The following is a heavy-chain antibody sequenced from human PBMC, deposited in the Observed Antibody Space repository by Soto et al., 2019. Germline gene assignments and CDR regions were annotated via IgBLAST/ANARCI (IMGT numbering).Heavy chain of an antibody. V-gene: IGHV2-5*01. CDR2: IYWNDDK. J-gene: IGHJ4*02. CDR1: GFSLSTSGVG. Sequence: SGPTLVNPTQTLTLTCTFSGFSLSTSGVGVGWIRQPPGKALEWLGLIYWNDDKRYSPSLKSRLTITKDTSENQVVLTMTNMDPVDTATYYCAHRPSGWYLFDYWGQGTLVTVSS. CDR3: AHRPSGWYLFDY. D-gene: IGHD6-19*01.